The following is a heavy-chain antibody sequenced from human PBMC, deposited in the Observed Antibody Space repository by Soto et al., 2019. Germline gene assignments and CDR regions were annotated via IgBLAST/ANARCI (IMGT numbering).Heavy chain of an antibody. Sequence: ASVKISCKVSGYSFTTYCITWVRQMPGQGLEWMGRIDPSDSYTHYSPSFQGHVTISTDRSISTAYLQWSSLKASDTAMYYCARLSCSRTTSYYGMDVWGQGTAVTVSS. CDR3: ARLSCSRTTSYYGMDV. CDR2: IDPSDSYT. V-gene: IGHV5-10-1*01. CDR1: GYSFTTYC. J-gene: IGHJ6*02. D-gene: IGHD2-2*01.